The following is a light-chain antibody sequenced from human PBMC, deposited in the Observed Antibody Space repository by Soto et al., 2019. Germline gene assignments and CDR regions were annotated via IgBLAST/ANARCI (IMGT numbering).Light chain of an antibody. CDR2: EVN. Sequence: QSALTQPASVSGSPGQSITISCSETSSGIGTYNYVSLYQLHPGKVPKLIIYEVNNRPSGISPRFSGSKSGKTASLTISGLQAEDEADYYCCSFTTSSTWLFGGGTKVTVL. J-gene: IGLJ3*02. V-gene: IGLV2-23*02. CDR1: SSGIGTYNY. CDR3: CSFTTSSTWL.